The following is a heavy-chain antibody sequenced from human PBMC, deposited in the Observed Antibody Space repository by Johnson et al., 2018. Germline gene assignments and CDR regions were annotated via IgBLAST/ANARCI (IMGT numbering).Heavy chain of an antibody. CDR1: GFAFSSYG. Sequence: QVQLVQSGGGVVQPGRSLRLSCAASGFAFSSYGLHWVRQAPGKGLEWVAIISYDGSDKYYAGSVKGRFTISRDNSKNMLYLQVNSLRAEDTAIYYCATLTSVTVRQTHYFDYMDVWGKGTTVTVSS. V-gene: IGHV3-30*03. CDR3: ATLTSVTVRQTHYFDYMDV. J-gene: IGHJ6*03. D-gene: IGHD2-21*02. CDR2: ISYDGSDK.